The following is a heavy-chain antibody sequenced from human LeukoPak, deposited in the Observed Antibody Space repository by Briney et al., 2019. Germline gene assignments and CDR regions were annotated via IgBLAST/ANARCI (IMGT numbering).Heavy chain of an antibody. Sequence: SSVKVSCKASGGTFSGYAISWARQAPGQGLEWMGGIIPIFGTANYAQKLQGRVTMTTDTSTSTAYMELRSLRSDDTAVYYCARGPQCSSTSCYRSWFDPWGQGTLVTVSS. CDR3: ARGPQCSSTSCYRSWFDP. CDR1: GGTFSGYA. J-gene: IGHJ5*02. D-gene: IGHD2-2*01. CDR2: IIPIFGTA. V-gene: IGHV1-69*05.